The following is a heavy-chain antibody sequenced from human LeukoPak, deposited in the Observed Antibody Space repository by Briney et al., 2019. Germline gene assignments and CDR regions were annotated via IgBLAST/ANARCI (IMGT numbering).Heavy chain of an antibody. J-gene: IGHJ5*02. CDR2: INHSGST. V-gene: IGHV4-34*01. D-gene: IGHD3-22*01. CDR1: GGSFSGYY. CDR3: ARRNNYYDSSGRFYCFDP. Sequence: SETLSLTCAVYGGSFSGYYWSWIRQPPGKGLEWIGEINHSGSTNYNPSLKSRVTISVDTSKNQFSLKLSSVTAADTAVYYCARRNNYYDSSGRFYCFDPWGQGTLVTVSS.